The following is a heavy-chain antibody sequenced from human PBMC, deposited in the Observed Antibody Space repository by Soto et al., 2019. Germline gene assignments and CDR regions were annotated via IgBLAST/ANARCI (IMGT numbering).Heavy chain of an antibody. Sequence: GGSLRLSCAASGFTFSSYGMHWVRQAPGKGLEWVAVIWYDGSNKYYADSVKGRFTISRDNSKNTLYLQMNSLRAEDTAVYYCARDPGTYSSSIYYYYYYMDVWGKGTTVTVSS. V-gene: IGHV3-33*01. CDR2: IWYDGSNK. CDR3: ARDPGTYSSSIYYYYYYMDV. D-gene: IGHD6-6*01. CDR1: GFTFSSYG. J-gene: IGHJ6*03.